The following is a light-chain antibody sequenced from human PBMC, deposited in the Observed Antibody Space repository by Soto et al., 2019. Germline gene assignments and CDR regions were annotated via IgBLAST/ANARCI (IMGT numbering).Light chain of an antibody. V-gene: IGKV1-5*01. Sequence: DIQMTQSPSTLPVSVGDRATITCRASQSVGNRLAWYRYKPGTAPKPLLYQDATLESAVPARFSGSGSGTELNFTISSLQPDDFATYYYQQYMSYSFGQGTKVDIK. J-gene: IGKJ1*01. CDR3: QQYMSYS. CDR2: QDA. CDR1: QSVGNR.